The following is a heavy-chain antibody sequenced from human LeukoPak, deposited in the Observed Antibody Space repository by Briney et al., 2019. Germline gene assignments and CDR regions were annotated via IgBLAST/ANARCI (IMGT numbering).Heavy chain of an antibody. CDR1: GFTFSSYG. CDR2: ISYDGSNK. CDR3: ALRHGDC. Sequence: GGSLRLSCAASGFTFSSYGMHWVRQAPGKGLEWVAVISYDGSNKYYADSVKGRFTISRDNSKNTLYLQMNSLRAEDTAVYYCALRHGDCWGQGTLVTVSS. V-gene: IGHV3-30*03. J-gene: IGHJ4*02.